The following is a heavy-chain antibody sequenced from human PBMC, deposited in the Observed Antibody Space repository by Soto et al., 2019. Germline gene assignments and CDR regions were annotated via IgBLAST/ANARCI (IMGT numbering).Heavy chain of an antibody. D-gene: IGHD6-19*01. J-gene: IGHJ6*02. CDR3: ARNKQWLVLRRYYGMDV. CDR1: GFTFSSYA. CDR2: ISYDGSNK. Sequence: GGSLRLSCAASGFTFSSYAMHWVRQAPGKGLEWVAVISYDGSNKYYADSVKGRFTISRDNSKNTLYLQMNSLRAEDTAVYYCARNKQWLVLRRYYGMDVWGQGTIVTVSS. V-gene: IGHV3-30-3*01.